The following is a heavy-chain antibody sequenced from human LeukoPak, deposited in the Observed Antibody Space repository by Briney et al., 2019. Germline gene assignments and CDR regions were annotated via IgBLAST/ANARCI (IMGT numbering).Heavy chain of an antibody. CDR1: GGSISYYY. CDR3: ARNPHYYDSSDYDAFDM. V-gene: IGHV4-59*01. J-gene: IGHJ3*02. Sequence: PSETLSLTCTVSGGSISYYYWNWMRQPPGKGLEWIGYIYYSGSTRYNPSLKSRVTISVDTSKNQFSLKLSSVSAVDTAVYYCARNPHYYDSSDYDAFDMWVQGTMVTVSS. CDR2: IYYSGST. D-gene: IGHD3-22*01.